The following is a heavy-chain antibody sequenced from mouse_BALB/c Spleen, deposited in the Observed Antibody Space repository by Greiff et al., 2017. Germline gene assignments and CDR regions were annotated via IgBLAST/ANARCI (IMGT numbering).Heavy chain of an antibody. CDR2: ISSGGST. Sequence: EVKLVESGGGLVKPGGSLKLSCAASGFTFSSYAMSWVRQTPEKRLEWVASISSGGSTYYPDSVKGRFTISRDNARNILYLQMSSLRSEDTAMYYCARGVIYYDFDYWGQGTTLTVSS. CDR1: GFTFSSYA. CDR3: ARGVIYYDFDY. V-gene: IGHV5-6-5*01. D-gene: IGHD2-4*01. J-gene: IGHJ2*01.